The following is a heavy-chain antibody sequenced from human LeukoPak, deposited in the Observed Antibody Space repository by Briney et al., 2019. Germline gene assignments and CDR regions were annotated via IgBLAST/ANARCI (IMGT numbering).Heavy chain of an antibody. CDR2: INHSGST. CDR1: GFTFSTYA. CDR3: ASGSSGYSY. Sequence: GSLRLSCGASGFTFSTYAMSWVLQPPGKGLEWIGEINHSGSTNYNPSLKSRVTISVDTSKNQFSLKLSSVTAADTAVYYCASGSSGYSYWGQGTLVTVSS. V-gene: IGHV4-34*01. D-gene: IGHD5-18*01. J-gene: IGHJ4*02.